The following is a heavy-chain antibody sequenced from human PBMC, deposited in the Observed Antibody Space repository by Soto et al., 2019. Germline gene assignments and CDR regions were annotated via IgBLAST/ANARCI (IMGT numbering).Heavy chain of an antibody. Sequence: ASVKVSCKVSGYTLTELSMHWVRQAPGKGLEWMGGFDPEDGETIYAQKFQGRVTMTEDTSTDTAYMELSSLRSEGTAVYYCATESYGSGSYVWFDPWGQGTLVTVSS. V-gene: IGHV1-24*01. CDR1: GYTLTELS. D-gene: IGHD3-10*01. CDR2: FDPEDGET. CDR3: ATESYGSGSYVWFDP. J-gene: IGHJ5*02.